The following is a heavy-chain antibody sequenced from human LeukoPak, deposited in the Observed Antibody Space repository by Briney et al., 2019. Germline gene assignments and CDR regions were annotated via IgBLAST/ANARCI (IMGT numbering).Heavy chain of an antibody. CDR2: IYYSGNT. J-gene: IGHJ4*02. V-gene: IGHV4-39*01. CDR1: GGSISSSSYY. Sequence: SETLSLTCTVSGGSISSSSYYWGWIRQPPGKGLEWIGSIYYSGNTYYNPSLKSRVTISVDTPKNQFSLKLSSVTAADTAVFYCARQNWDPHFDYWGQGTLVTVSS. CDR3: ARQNWDPHFDY. D-gene: IGHD1-26*01.